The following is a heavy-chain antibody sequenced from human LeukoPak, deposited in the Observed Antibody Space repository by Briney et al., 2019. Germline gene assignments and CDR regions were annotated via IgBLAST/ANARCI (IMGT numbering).Heavy chain of an antibody. CDR3: ELTFGGVIVRPFDY. CDR1: GFTFSSYS. V-gene: IGHV3-21*01. J-gene: IGHJ4*02. D-gene: IGHD3-16*02. CDR2: ISSSSSYI. Sequence: GGSLRLSCAASGFTFSSYSMNWVRQAPGKGLEWVSSISSSSSYIYYADSVKGRFTISRDNAKNSLYLQMNSLRAEDTAVYYCELTFGGVIVRPFDYWGQGTLVTVSS.